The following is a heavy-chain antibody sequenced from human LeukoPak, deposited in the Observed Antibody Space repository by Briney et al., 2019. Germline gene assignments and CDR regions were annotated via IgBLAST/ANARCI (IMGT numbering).Heavy chain of an antibody. CDR1: GFTFKTYT. J-gene: IGHJ4*02. CDR2: ISSSSSYI. D-gene: IGHD6-6*01. Sequence: PGGSLRLSCAASGFTFKTYTMHWVRQAPGMGLEWVSSISSSSSYIFYADSVKGRFTISRDNAKNSLYLQMNSLRAEDTAVYYCAREARKQLDWGQGTLVTVSS. CDR3: AREARKQLD. V-gene: IGHV3-21*01.